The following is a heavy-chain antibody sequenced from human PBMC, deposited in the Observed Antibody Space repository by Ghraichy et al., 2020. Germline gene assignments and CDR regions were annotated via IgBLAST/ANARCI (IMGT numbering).Heavy chain of an antibody. CDR2: IATYNGNT. D-gene: IGHD1-1*01. V-gene: IGHV1-18*01. CDR1: GYTFTTYG. Sequence: ASVKVSCKTSGYTFTTYGIAWVRQAPGQGLEWMGWIATYNGNTKYAEKIQDRVTLTRDTSTNTAYMELRSLRSDDTATYYCARGLFNWKGIQVLDDWGQGTLVTGSS. J-gene: IGHJ4*02. CDR3: ARGLFNWKGIQVLDD.